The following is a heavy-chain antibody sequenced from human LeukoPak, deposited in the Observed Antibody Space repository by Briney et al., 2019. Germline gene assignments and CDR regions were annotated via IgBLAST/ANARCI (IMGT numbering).Heavy chain of an antibody. D-gene: IGHD5-18*01. J-gene: IGHJ3*02. V-gene: IGHV4-39*01. CDR1: GGSISSSSYY. CDR2: IYYSGST. CDR3: ARLGGYSYGYSGAFDI. Sequence: PSETLSLTCTVSGGSISSSSYYWAWIRQPPGKGLEWIGSIYYSGSTDYNPSLKSRVTISVDTPKNQFSLKLSSVTAADMAVYNCARLGGYSYGYSGAFDIWGQGTMVTVSS.